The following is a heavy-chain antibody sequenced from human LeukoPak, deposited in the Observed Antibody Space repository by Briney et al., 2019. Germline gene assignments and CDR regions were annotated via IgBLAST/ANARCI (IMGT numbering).Heavy chain of an antibody. CDR1: GFTFSSYG. CDR3: AKHSGSYFIYYVDS. J-gene: IGHJ4*02. V-gene: IGHV3-23*01. D-gene: IGHD1-26*01. Sequence: GGSLRLSCAASGFTFSSYGMRWVRQAPPKGREWVSTISGSAYNTYYADSVKGRFTISRDNSANTLYLQMNSLRAEDTALYYCAKHSGSYFIYYVDSWGQGTLVTVSS. CDR2: ISGSAYNT.